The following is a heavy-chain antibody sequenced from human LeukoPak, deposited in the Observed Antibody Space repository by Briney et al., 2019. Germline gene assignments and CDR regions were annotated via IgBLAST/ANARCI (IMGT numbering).Heavy chain of an antibody. CDR2: IYYSGSP. Sequence: SETLSLTCSVSGDSISSYYWSWIRKPPGKGLEWIGNIYYSGSPNYNPSLKSRVTISLDTSENQFSLRLSSVTAADTAVYYCTRDRRAAGSIFDYWGQGTLATVSS. CDR1: GDSISSYY. V-gene: IGHV4-59*01. CDR3: TRDRRAAGSIFDY. D-gene: IGHD6-13*01. J-gene: IGHJ4*02.